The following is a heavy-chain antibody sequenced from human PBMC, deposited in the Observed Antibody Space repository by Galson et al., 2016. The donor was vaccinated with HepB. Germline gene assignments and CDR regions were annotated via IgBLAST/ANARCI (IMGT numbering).Heavy chain of an antibody. V-gene: IGHV3-23*01. Sequence: SLRLSCAVSSFNFKDYIMSWVRQTPGKGLEWVSLISGNGGGTYYIDSVKGRFTISRDNSKNTLSLQMNSLRGEDTAVYYCARPPVDGGYSYGPFDHWGQGILVTVS. CDR2: ISGNGGGT. CDR3: ARPPVDGGYSYGPFDH. J-gene: IGHJ4*02. D-gene: IGHD5-18*01. CDR1: SFNFKDYI.